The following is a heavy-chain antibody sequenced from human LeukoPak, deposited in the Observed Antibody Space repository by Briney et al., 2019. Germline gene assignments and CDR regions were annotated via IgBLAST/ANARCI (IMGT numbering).Heavy chain of an antibody. J-gene: IGHJ4*02. CDR1: GFTFDDYA. CDR2: ISWDGGCT. D-gene: IGHD6-13*01. Sequence: GGSLRLSCAASGFTFDDYAMHWVRQGPGKGLEWVSLISWDGGCTYYADSMKGRFTIPRDNSKNSLYLQMNSLRAEDTAVFYCARRGYSSSWYGPPFDYWGQGTLVTVSS. V-gene: IGHV3-43D*03. CDR3: ARRGYSSSWYGPPFDY.